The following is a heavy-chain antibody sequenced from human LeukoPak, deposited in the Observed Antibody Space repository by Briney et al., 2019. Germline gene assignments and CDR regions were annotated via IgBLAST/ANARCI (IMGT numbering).Heavy chain of an antibody. D-gene: IGHD6-19*01. J-gene: IGHJ4*02. V-gene: IGHV3-23*01. CDR3: AKRGDRSGWSYYFDY. CDR1: GFTFNYYA. CDR2: ISGNGATT. Sequence: PGGSLRLSCSASGFTFNYYAMSWVRQAPGKGLEWVSAISGNGATTHYADSVKGRFTISRDNSENTLYLQMSSLTDEDTAVYFCAKRGDRSGWSYYFDYWGQGTLVTVSS.